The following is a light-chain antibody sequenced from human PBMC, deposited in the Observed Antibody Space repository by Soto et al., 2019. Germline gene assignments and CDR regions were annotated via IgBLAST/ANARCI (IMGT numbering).Light chain of an antibody. Sequence: EIVLTQSPATLSLSPGERATLSCRASQSVNSYLAWYQQKPGQAPRLLIYDASNRATGIPARFSGSGSGTDFTLTISSLEPEDFAVYYCQQRDNWPPYTFGQGTKLEIK. CDR2: DAS. J-gene: IGKJ2*01. CDR3: QQRDNWPPYT. V-gene: IGKV3-11*01. CDR1: QSVNSY.